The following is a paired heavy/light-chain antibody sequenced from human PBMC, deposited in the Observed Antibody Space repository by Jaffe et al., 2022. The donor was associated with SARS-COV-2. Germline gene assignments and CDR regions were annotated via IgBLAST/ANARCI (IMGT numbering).Heavy chain of an antibody. J-gene: IGHJ1*01. Sequence: QVQLVESGGGVVQSGRSLRLSCAASGFTFSDHAMHWVRQAPGKGLEWVTLISYDGIDKLYADSVKGRFTISRDNSKNTLHLQMNSLTAEDTAIYYCARDGDYCSGGRCNSVRYFQDWGQGTLVTVSS. V-gene: IGHV3-30*04. CDR3: ARDGDYCSGGRCNSVRYFQD. CDR1: GFTFSDHA. CDR2: ISYDGIDK. D-gene: IGHD2-15*01.
Light chain of an antibody. CDR1: SGSVSSTFS. CDR3: VLCLRSGVRV. J-gene: IGLJ3*02. Sequence: QTVVTQEASLSVSPGGTVTLTCGLSSGSVSSTFSPSWYQQTPGQSPRTLIYSTSTRSSGVPDRFSGSILRNKAALTLTGAQADDESDYYCVLCLRSGVRVFGGGTKLTVL. V-gene: IGLV8-61*01. CDR2: STS.